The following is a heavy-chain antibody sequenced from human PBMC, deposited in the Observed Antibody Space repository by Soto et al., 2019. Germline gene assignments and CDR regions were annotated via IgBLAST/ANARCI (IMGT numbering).Heavy chain of an antibody. Sequence: QVQLQESGPGLVKPSQTLSLTCSVSSGSVSNGAHYWSWIRQRPGKGLEWIGYSYCSGDTQYNPSLKSRLAISVDTSKDQFSRKLTSVTAADTAVYYCARVDSASWLDYWGQGTLVTVSS. CDR1: SGSVSNGAHY. V-gene: IGHV4-31*03. D-gene: IGHD2-2*01. CDR3: ARVDSASWLDY. J-gene: IGHJ4*02. CDR2: SYCSGDT.